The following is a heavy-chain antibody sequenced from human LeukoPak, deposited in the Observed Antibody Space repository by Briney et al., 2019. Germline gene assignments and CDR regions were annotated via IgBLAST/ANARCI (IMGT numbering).Heavy chain of an antibody. CDR3: ARGYSRAAFDI. CDR1: GFTFRNYL. V-gene: IGHV3-48*01. Sequence: PGGSLRLSCAASGFTFRNYLMNWVRRAPGKGREWVSFISSTGGTIYYADSVKGRFTVSRDNGKNSLLLQMNSLRAEDTALYYCARGYSRAAFDIWGQGTVVAVSS. D-gene: IGHD2-15*01. CDR2: ISSTGGTI. J-gene: IGHJ3*02.